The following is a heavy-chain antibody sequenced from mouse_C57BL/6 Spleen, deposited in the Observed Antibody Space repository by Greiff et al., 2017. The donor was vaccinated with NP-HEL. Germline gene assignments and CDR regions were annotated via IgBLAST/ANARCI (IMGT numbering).Heavy chain of an antibody. CDR3: ARSDYAYAMDY. V-gene: IGHV5-17*01. CDR1: GFTFSDYG. J-gene: IGHJ4*01. D-gene: IGHD2-4*01. CDR2: ISSGSSTI. Sequence: EVQVVESGGGLVKPGGSLKLSCAASGFTFSDYGMHWVRQAPEKGLEWVAYISSGSSTIYYADTVKGRFTISRDNAKNTLFLQMTSLRSEDTAMYYCARSDYAYAMDYWGQGTSVTVSS.